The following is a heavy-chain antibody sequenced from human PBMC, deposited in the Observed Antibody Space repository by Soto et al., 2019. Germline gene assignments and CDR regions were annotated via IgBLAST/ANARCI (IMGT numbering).Heavy chain of an antibody. V-gene: IGHV4-4*02. D-gene: IGHD4-17*01. CDR2: MYHSGST. CDR1: GGSISSSNW. J-gene: IGHJ4*02. CDR3: ARAMTTVNDLDY. Sequence: SETLSLTCAVSGGSISSSNWWSWVRQPPGKGLEWIGEMYHSGSTNHNPSLKSRVTISVDRSKNQFSLKLTSVTAADTAVYYCARAMTTVNDLDYWGQGTLVTVSS.